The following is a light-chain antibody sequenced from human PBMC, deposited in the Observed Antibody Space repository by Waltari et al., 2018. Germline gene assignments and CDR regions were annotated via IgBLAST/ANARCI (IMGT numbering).Light chain of an antibody. CDR1: SSDVGGYNY. CDR2: EVT. CDR3: SSYAGSTAV. Sequence: QSALTQPPSASGSPGQSVAISCTGTSSDVGGYNYVSWYQQHPGRAPKLLIYEVTKRPSGVPDPFSGSKSGNTASLTVSGLQAEDEADYYCSSYAGSTAVFGGGTKLTVL. V-gene: IGLV2-8*01. J-gene: IGLJ2*01.